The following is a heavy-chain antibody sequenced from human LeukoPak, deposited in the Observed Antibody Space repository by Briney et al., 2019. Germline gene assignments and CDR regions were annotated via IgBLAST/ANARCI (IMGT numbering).Heavy chain of an antibody. CDR3: ARGGGYSSGPAY. CDR2: IYYSGST. CDR1: GGSIRSYY. Sequence: SETLSLTCTVSGGSIRSYYWSWIRQPPGKGLEWIGYIYYSGSTNYNPSLKSRVTISVDTSKNQFSLKLGSVTAADTAVYFCARGGGYSSGPAYWGQGTLVTVSS. V-gene: IGHV4-59*01. J-gene: IGHJ4*02. D-gene: IGHD6-19*01.